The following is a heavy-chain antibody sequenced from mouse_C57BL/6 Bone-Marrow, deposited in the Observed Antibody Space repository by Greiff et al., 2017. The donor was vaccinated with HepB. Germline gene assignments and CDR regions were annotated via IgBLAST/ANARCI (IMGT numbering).Heavy chain of an antibody. CDR2: ISPRSGHT. J-gene: IGHJ3*01. D-gene: IGHD1-1*01. CDR1: GYTFTSYG. Sequence: VQLQQSGAELARPGASVKLSCKASGYTFTSYGISWVKQRTGQGLEWIGEISPRSGHTYYNEKFKGKATLTADKSFSTAYMELNSLTSEDSAVYYCARSDYYGSSQFAYWGQVTLVTVSA. V-gene: IGHV1-81*01. CDR3: ARSDYYGSSQFAY.